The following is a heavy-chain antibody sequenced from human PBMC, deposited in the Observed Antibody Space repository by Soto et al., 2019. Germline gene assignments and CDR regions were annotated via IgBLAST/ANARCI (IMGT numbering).Heavy chain of an antibody. V-gene: IGHV3-15*01. J-gene: IGHJ5*01. Sequence: EVQLVESGGGLVKPGGSLRLSCAASGFTFSDAWMNWVRQAPGKGLEWLGRIKTKIEGGTTDYAAPVKGRFTISRDDSKNTLPLQMHSLKSGGTAVYFCTAGGGIYCSGGRCYALASWGQGTLVTVSS. CDR3: TAGGGIYCSGGRCYALAS. CDR2: IKTKIEGGTT. D-gene: IGHD2-15*01. CDR1: GFTFSDAW.